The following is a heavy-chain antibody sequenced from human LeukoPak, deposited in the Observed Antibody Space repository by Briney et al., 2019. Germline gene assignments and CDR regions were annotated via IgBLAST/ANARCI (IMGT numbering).Heavy chain of an antibody. CDR3: ARDPDPGTADY. D-gene: IGHD1-14*01. J-gene: IGHJ4*02. CDR2: IKEDGSEK. V-gene: IGHV3-7*01. Sequence: GGSLRLSCAASGFTFSSYWMSWVRQAPGKGLEWVANIKEDGSEKYYVDSVKGRFTISRDNAKNSLYLQMRSLRAEDTAVYYCARDPDPGTADYWGQGTLVTVSS. CDR1: GFTFSSYW.